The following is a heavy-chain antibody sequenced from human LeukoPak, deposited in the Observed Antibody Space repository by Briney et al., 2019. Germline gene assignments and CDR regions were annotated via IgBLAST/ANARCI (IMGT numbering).Heavy chain of an antibody. CDR3: AGGRLRWSAIFDY. CDR1: GGSISSYY. CDR2: IYYSGST. V-gene: IGHV4-59*01. D-gene: IGHD4-23*01. Sequence: SEILSLTCTVSGGSISSYYWSWIRQPPGKGLEWVAYIYYSGSTNYNPSLKSRVTISVDTSKNQFSLKLSAVTAADTAVYYCAGGRLRWSAIFDYWGQGTLVTVSS. J-gene: IGHJ4*02.